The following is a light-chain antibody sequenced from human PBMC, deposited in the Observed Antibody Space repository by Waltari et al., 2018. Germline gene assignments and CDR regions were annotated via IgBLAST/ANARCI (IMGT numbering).Light chain of an antibody. J-gene: IGLJ3*02. V-gene: IGLV1-44*01. CDR2: NSN. Sequence: QSVLTQPPSASGTPGPRVTTSCSGSNSNIGGDPVQWFQQLPGTAPRLLIFNSNRRPSGVPDRFSGSKSGTSASLAISGLQSEDEAEYYCAAWDDSLNGNWVFGGGTKVTVL. CDR1: NSNIGGDP. CDR3: AAWDDSLNGNWV.